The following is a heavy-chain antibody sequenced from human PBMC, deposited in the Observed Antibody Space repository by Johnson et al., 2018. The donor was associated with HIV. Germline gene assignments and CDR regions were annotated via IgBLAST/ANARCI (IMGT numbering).Heavy chain of an antibody. V-gene: IGHV3-23*04. J-gene: IGHJ3*02. D-gene: IGHD3-3*01. CDR2: ISGSGGST. CDR1: GFTFSSYA. Sequence: VQLVESGGGLVQPGGSLRLSCAASGFTFSSYAMSWVRQAPGKGLEWVSAISGSGGSTYYADSVKGRVTISSDNSKNTLYLQMNSLRADDTAVYYCAKVPPTNYNFWSGYPRSDAFDIWGQGTMVTVSS. CDR3: AKVPPTNYNFWSGYPRSDAFDI.